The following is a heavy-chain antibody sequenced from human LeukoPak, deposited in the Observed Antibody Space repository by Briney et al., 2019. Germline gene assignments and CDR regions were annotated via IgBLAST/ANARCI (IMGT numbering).Heavy chain of an antibody. J-gene: IGHJ5*02. CDR3: AKDLNGDYVGINWFDP. V-gene: IGHV3-30*18. Sequence: GGSLRLSCAASGFTFSNYGMHWVRQAPVKGLDWVAVISYDGSNKYYADSVKGRFTTSRDNSKNTLYLQMNSLRAEDTAVYYCAKDLNGDYVGINWFDPWGQGTLVTVSS. CDR1: GFTFSNYG. D-gene: IGHD4-17*01. CDR2: ISYDGSNK.